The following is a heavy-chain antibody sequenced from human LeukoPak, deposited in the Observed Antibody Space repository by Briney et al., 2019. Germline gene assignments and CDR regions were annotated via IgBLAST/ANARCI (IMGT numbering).Heavy chain of an antibody. V-gene: IGHV1-2*02. J-gene: IGHJ3*02. Sequence: ASVKVSCKASGYTFTGYYMHWVRQAPGQGLEWMGWINPNSGGTNYAQKFQGRVTMTRDTSISTAYMELSRLRSDDTAVYYCARPVYSGSFDDAFDIWGQGTMVTVSS. CDR2: INPNSGGT. D-gene: IGHD1-26*01. CDR1: GYTFTGYY. CDR3: ARPVYSGSFDDAFDI.